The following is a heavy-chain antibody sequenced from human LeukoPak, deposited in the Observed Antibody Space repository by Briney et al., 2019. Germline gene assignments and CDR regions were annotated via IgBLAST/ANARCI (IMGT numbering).Heavy chain of an antibody. Sequence: GGSLRLSCAASGFTFSSYGMHWVRQAPGKGLEWVAVIWYDGSNKYSADSVKGRFTISRDNSKNTLYLQMNSLRAEDTAVYYCASDSHDYYYYYMDVWGKGTTVTVSS. CDR1: GFTFSSYG. V-gene: IGHV3-33*01. CDR2: IWYDGSNK. CDR3: ASDSHDYYYYYMDV. J-gene: IGHJ6*03.